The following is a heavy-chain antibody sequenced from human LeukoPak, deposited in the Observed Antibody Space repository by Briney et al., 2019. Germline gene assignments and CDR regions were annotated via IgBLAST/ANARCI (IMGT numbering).Heavy chain of an antibody. CDR3: ARLERTTLVDY. J-gene: IGHJ4*02. CDR2: IYYSGST. CDR1: GGSISSGGYS. Sequence: PSQTLSLTCAVSGGSISSGGYSWSWIRQPPGKGLEWIGSIYYSGSTYYNPSLKSRVTISVDTSKNQFSLKLSSVTAADTAVYYCARLERTTLVDYWGQGTLVTVSS. V-gene: IGHV4-30-2*03. D-gene: IGHD4-11*01.